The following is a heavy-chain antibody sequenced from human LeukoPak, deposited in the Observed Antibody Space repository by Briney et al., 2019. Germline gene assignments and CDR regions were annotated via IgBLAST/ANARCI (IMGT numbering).Heavy chain of an antibody. CDR1: GYTFPGYY. Sequence: ASVKVSCKASGYTFPGYYMHWVRQAPGQGLEWMGWINPNSGGTNYAQKFQGRVTMTRDTSISTAYMELSRLRSDDTAVYYRARGGQWLGRETDWGQGTLVTASS. J-gene: IGHJ4*02. CDR3: ARGGQWLGRETD. D-gene: IGHD6-19*01. CDR2: INPNSGGT. V-gene: IGHV1-2*02.